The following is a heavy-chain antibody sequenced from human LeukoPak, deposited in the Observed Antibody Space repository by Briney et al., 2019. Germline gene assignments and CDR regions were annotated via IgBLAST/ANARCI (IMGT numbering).Heavy chain of an antibody. CDR1: GFTFSSYG. V-gene: IGHV3-33*01. CDR2: IWYDGSNK. CDR3: ARDGRDGYNLDY. J-gene: IGHJ4*02. Sequence: GGSLRLSCAASGFTFSSYGMHWVRQAPGKGLEWVAVIWYDGSNKYYADSVKGRFTISRDNSKNTLYLQMNSLRAEDTAVYYCARDGRDGYNLDYWGQGTLVTVSS. D-gene: IGHD5-24*01.